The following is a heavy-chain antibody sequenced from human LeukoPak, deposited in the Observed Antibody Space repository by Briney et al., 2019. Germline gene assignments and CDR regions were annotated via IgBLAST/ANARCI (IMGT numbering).Heavy chain of an antibody. Sequence: GGSLRLSCAASGFTFSSYSMNWVRQAPGKGLEWISYVAYNGATMYYADSVKGRFTASRDNGKNSLYLQMNSLRAEDTAVYFCAKDVPAAYFDYWGQGTLVTVSS. V-gene: IGHV3-48*04. CDR1: GFTFSSYS. J-gene: IGHJ4*02. CDR2: VAYNGATM. D-gene: IGHD2-2*01. CDR3: AKDVPAAYFDY.